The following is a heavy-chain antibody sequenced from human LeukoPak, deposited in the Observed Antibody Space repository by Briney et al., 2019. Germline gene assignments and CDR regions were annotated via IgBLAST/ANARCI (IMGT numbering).Heavy chain of an antibody. CDR1: GGSISSHY. V-gene: IGHV4-59*11. CDR2: IYYSGST. J-gene: IGHJ4*02. CDR3: ARVGLAAVASDY. Sequence: PSETLSLTCTVSGGSISSHYWSWIRQPPGKGLEWIGYIYYSGSTNYNPSLKSRVTISVDTSKNQFSLKLSSVTAADTAVYYCARVGLAAVASDYWGQGTLVTVSS. D-gene: IGHD6-13*01.